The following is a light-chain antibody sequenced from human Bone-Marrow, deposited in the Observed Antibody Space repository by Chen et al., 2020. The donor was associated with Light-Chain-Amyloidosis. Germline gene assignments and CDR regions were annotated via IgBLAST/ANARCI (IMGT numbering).Light chain of an antibody. CDR1: SSNLRILY. J-gene: IGLJ1*01. CDR2: RNN. V-gene: IGLV1-47*01. Sequence: QSVLTQPPSASGTPGQSVTLSCSDDSSNLRILYVYSYQKSPGAAPKLLIHRNNQRPSGVPDRFSASKSGTSAFLAISGLRSEDEADYYCAAWDGSLYGYVFGTGTKVIVL. CDR3: AAWDGSLYGYV.